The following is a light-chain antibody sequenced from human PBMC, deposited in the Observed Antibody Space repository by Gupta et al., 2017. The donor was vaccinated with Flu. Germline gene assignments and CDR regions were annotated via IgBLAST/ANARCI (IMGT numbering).Light chain of an antibody. CDR3: SSYTSSSTPYV. CDR1: SSDVCGYNY. CDR2: EVS. V-gene: IGLV2-14*01. Sequence: SSDVCGYNYVSWYQQHPGKAPKLMIYEVSNRPSGVSNRFSGSKSGNTASLTISGLQAEDEADYYCSSYTSSSTPYVFGTGTKVTVL. J-gene: IGLJ1*01.